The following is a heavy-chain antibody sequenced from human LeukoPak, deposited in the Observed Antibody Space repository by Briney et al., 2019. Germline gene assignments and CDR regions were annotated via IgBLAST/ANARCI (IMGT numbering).Heavy chain of an antibody. D-gene: IGHD5-18*01. CDR3: ARELQLWSQGTYYMDV. J-gene: IGHJ6*03. CDR2: IYYSGST. Sequence: SETLSLTRTVSGGSISSHYRSWIRQPPGKGLEWIGYIYYSGSTNYNPSLQSRVTISVDTSKNQFSLKLSSVTAADTAVYYCARELQLWSQGTYYMDVWGKGTTVTVSS. CDR1: GGSISSHY. V-gene: IGHV4-59*11.